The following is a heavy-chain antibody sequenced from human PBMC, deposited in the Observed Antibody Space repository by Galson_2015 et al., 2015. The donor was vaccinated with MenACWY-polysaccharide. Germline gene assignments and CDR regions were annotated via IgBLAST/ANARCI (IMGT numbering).Heavy chain of an antibody. Sequence: SLRLSCAVSGFTISNYWMYWVRQAPGKGLEWVANIKQDGSEKNYVGSVKGRFTIPRDNAKNTPYLQMNSLRVEDTAVYYCARILHYWGQGTLVTVSP. V-gene: IGHV3-7*01. J-gene: IGHJ4*02. CDR2: IKQDGSEK. CDR1: GFTISNYW. CDR3: ARILHY.